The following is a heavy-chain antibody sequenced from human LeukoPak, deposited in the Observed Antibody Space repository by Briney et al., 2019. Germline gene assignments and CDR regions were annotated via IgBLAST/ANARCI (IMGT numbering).Heavy chain of an antibody. Sequence: SETLSLTCTVSGGSISSYYWSWIRQPAGKGLEWIGLIYTSGRTNYNPSLNSGGTMSVDTSKNQFSLNLTSVTAADTAVFYCARENGDYSRAFDIWGQGTMVTVSS. CDR3: ARENGDYSRAFDI. CDR1: GGSISSYY. V-gene: IGHV4-4*07. D-gene: IGHD4-17*01. CDR2: IYTSGRT. J-gene: IGHJ3*02.